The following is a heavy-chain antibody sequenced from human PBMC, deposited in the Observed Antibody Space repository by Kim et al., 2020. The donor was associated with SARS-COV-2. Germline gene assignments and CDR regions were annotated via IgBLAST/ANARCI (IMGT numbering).Heavy chain of an antibody. D-gene: IGHD6-13*01. V-gene: IGHV4-34*01. CDR1: GGSFSGYY. Sequence: SETLSLTCAVYGGSFSGYYWSWIRQPPGKGLEWIGEINHSGSTNYNPSLKSRVTISVDTSKNQFSLKLSSVTAADTAVYYCARLRAAAGRKYYFDYWGQGTLVTVSS. CDR2: INHSGST. CDR3: ARLRAAAGRKYYFDY. J-gene: IGHJ4*02.